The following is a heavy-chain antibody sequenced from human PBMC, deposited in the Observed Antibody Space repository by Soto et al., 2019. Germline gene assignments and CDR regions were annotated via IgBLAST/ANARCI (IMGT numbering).Heavy chain of an antibody. D-gene: IGHD3-9*01. V-gene: IGHV4-39*01. CDR2: IYYSGST. Sequence: SETLSLTCTVSGGSISSSSYYWGWIRQPPGKGLEWIGSIYYSGSTYYNPSLKSRVTISVDTSKNQFSLELSSVTAADTAVYYCARHPTDVLRYFDWTDYYYYYMDVWGKGTTVTVSS. J-gene: IGHJ6*03. CDR3: ARHPTDVLRYFDWTDYYYYYMDV. CDR1: GGSISSSSYY.